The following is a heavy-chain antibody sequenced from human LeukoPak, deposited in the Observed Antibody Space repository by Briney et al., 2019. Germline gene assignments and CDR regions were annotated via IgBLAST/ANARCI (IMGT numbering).Heavy chain of an antibody. V-gene: IGHV4-39*01. CDR3: ASLYRGIFGVVINLSYYYYMDV. D-gene: IGHD3-3*01. J-gene: IGHJ6*03. CDR1: GGSISSRSYY. Sequence: SETLSLTCTVSGGSISSRSYYWGWIRQPPGKGLEWIGSIYYSGSTYYNPSLKSRVTISVDTSKNQFSLKLSSVTAADTAVYYCASLYRGIFGVVINLSYYYYMDVWGKGTTVTVSS. CDR2: IYYSGST.